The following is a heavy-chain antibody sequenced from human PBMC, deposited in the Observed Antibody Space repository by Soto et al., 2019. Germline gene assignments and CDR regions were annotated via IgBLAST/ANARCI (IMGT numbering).Heavy chain of an antibody. V-gene: IGHV3-30-3*01. CDR2: ISYDGSNK. CDR3: ARAVRYVPNWFDP. J-gene: IGHJ5*02. Sequence: PGGSLRLSCVTSGFTFSSYAMHWVRQAPGKGLEWVAVISYDGSNKYYADSVKGRFTISRDNSKNTLYLQMNSLRAEDTAVYYCARAVRYVPNWFDPWGQGTLVTVSS. CDR1: GFTFSSYA. D-gene: IGHD1-1*01.